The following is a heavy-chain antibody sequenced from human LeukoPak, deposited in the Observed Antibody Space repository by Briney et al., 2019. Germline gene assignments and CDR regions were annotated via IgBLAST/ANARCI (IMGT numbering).Heavy chain of an antibody. CDR1: GGSISSSSYY. D-gene: IGHD5-18*01. V-gene: IGHV4-39*07. CDR3: ARASGTAMVFFGNRYYFDY. CDR2: IYYSGST. J-gene: IGHJ4*02. Sequence: SETLSLTCTVSGGSISSSSYYWGWIRQPPGKGLEWIGNIYYSGSTYYNPSLKSRVTISVDTSKNQFSLKLSSVTAADTAVYYCARASGTAMVFFGNRYYFDYWGQGTLVTVSS.